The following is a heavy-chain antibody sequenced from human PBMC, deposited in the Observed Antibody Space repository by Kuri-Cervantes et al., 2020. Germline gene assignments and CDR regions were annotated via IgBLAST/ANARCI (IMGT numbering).Heavy chain of an antibody. J-gene: IGHJ4*02. Sequence: SETLSLTCTVSSGSISSSSYYWGWIRQPPGKGLEWIGEINHSGSTNYNPSLKSRVTISVDTSKNQFSLKLSSVTAADTAVYYCARGRLYYYGSGTLDYWGQGTLVTVSS. D-gene: IGHD3-10*01. CDR1: SGSISSSSYY. CDR3: ARGRLYYYGSGTLDY. CDR2: INHSGST. V-gene: IGHV4-39*07.